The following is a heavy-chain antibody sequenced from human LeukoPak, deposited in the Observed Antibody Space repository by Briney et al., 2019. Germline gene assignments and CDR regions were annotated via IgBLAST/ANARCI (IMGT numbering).Heavy chain of an antibody. J-gene: IGHJ6*02. CDR3: AREGRYYGSGSYSVYGMDV. CDR2: ISSSSSYI. V-gene: IGHV3-21*01. Sequence: GGSLRLSCAASGFTFSSYSMNWVRQAPGKGLEWVSSISSSSSYIYYADSVKGRFTISRDNAKNSLYLQMNSLRAEDTAVYYCAREGRYYGSGSYSVYGMDVWGQGTTVTVSS. CDR1: GFTFSSYS. D-gene: IGHD3-10*01.